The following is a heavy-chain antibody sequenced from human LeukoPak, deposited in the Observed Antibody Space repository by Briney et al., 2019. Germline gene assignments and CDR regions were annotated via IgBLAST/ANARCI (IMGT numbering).Heavy chain of an antibody. J-gene: IGHJ5*02. CDR1: GGSISSGGYS. D-gene: IGHD5-24*01. V-gene: IGHV4-30-2*01. CDR3: ARRMPTISANWFDP. Sequence: SQTLSLTCAVSGGSISSGGYSWSWIRQPPGKGLEWIGYIYYSVSAYYNPSLKSRVTISVDESKNQFSLRLTSVTAADTAVYYCARRMPTISANWFDPWGQGILVTVSS. CDR2: IYYSVSA.